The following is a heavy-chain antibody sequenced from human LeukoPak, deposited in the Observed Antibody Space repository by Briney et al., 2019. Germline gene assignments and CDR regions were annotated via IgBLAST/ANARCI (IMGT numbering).Heavy chain of an antibody. Sequence: GGSLRLSCAASGFSFSSYAMTWVRQAPGTGLEWVLSVSGDGGTTRDADSVEGRFTISRDNSKNTLYLQMNSLRTDDTAVYYCAKAFSYGSGSFYATFDCWGQGTLVTVSS. CDR3: AKAFSYGSGSFYATFDC. V-gene: IGHV3-23*01. CDR1: GFSFSSYA. D-gene: IGHD3-10*01. J-gene: IGHJ4*02. CDR2: VSGDGGTT.